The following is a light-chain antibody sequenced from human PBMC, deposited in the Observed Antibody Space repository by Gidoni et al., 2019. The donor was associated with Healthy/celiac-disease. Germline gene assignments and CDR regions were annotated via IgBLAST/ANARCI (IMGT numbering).Light chain of an antibody. CDR3: QQYNNWPIT. Sequence: EIVMTQSPATLSVSPEERATLSCSASQSVSSNLAWYQQKPGQAPRVLIYGAYTRATGIPARFSGSGSGTEFTLTISSLQSEDFAVYYCQQYNNWPITFGKGTRLRLN. V-gene: IGKV3-15*01. J-gene: IGKJ5*01. CDR2: GAY. CDR1: QSVSSN.